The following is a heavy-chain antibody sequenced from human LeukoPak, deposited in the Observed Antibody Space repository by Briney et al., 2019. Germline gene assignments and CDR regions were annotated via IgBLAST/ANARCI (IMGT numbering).Heavy chain of an antibody. CDR2: ISGSGGST. V-gene: IGHV3-23*01. CDR1: GFTFSSSA. Sequence: PGGSLRLSCAASGFTFSSSAMSWVRQAPGKGLEWVSGISGSGGSTYYADSVRGRFTISRDNSKNTLYLQMSSLRAEDTAVYYCAKGSYCSSISCQYYYHSWGQGTLVTVSS. CDR3: AKGSYCSSISCQYYYHS. J-gene: IGHJ4*02. D-gene: IGHD2-2*01.